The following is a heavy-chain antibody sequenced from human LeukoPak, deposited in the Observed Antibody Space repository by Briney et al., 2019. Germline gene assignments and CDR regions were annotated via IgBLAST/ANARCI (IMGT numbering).Heavy chain of an antibody. J-gene: IGHJ4*02. CDR3: AKDRRGIAVAGTGDY. Sequence: GGSLRLSCAASGFTFSSYGMHWVRQAPGKGLEWVAVISYDGSNKYYADSVKGRFTISRDNSKNTLYLQMNSLRAEDTAVYYCAKDRRGIAVAGTGDYWGQGTLVTVSS. D-gene: IGHD6-19*01. CDR2: ISYDGSNK. V-gene: IGHV3-30*18. CDR1: GFTFSSYG.